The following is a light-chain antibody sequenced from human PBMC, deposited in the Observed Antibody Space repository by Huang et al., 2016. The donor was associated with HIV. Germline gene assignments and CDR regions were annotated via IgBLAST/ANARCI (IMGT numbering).Light chain of an antibody. CDR3: QQHSNWPL. CDR2: DTS. Sequence: ELVLTQSPATLSLSPGQRATLSCRASQSVSSYLAWYQQKPGQAPSLIIYDTSKRATGVPARFSCSGSGTYFTLTINRLEPEDFAVYYCQQHSNWPLLGQGTKLEI. CDR1: QSVSSY. V-gene: IGKV3-11*01. J-gene: IGKJ2*01.